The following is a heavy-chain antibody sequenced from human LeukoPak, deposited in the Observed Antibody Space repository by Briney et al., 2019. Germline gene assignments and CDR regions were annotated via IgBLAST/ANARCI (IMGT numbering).Heavy chain of an antibody. D-gene: IGHD2-2*01. Sequence: SETLSLTCSVSDGSVSSSGYYWGWIRQPPGKGLEWIGSIYYSGSTYYTPSLKGRVTISVDTSKNQFSLKLSSVTAADTAVCYCARAGGTPASFDYWGQGTLVTVSS. V-gene: IGHV4-39*07. CDR2: IYYSGST. CDR3: ARAGGTPASFDY. J-gene: IGHJ4*02. CDR1: DGSVSSSGYY.